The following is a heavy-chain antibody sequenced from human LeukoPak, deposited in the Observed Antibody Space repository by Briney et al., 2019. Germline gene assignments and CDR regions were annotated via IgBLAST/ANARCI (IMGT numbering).Heavy chain of an antibody. J-gene: IGHJ3*02. CDR1: GGSISSYY. CDR3: ARDQGWVLGELISNTFDI. D-gene: IGHD3-22*01. V-gene: IGHV4-4*07. CDR2: IYSGST. Sequence: PSETLSLTCTVSGGSISSYYWSWIRQPAGKGLEWIGRIYSGSTNYNPPLKSRVTVSVDTSKNQFSLNLNSVTAADTAVYYCARDQGWVLGELISNTFDIWGQGTTVTVSS.